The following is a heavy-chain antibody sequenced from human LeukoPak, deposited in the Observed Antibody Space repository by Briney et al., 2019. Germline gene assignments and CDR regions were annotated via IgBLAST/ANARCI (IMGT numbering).Heavy chain of an antibody. J-gene: IGHJ6*02. CDR1: GFTFDDYA. D-gene: IGHD6-19*01. Sequence: PGRSLRLSCAASGFTFDDYAMHWVRQAPGKGLEWVSGISWNSGSIGYADSVKRRFTISRDNAKNSLYLQMNSLRAEDTALYYCAKERIAVAGTHFYYGMDVWGQGTTVTVSS. V-gene: IGHV3-9*01. CDR3: AKERIAVAGTHFYYGMDV. CDR2: ISWNSGSI.